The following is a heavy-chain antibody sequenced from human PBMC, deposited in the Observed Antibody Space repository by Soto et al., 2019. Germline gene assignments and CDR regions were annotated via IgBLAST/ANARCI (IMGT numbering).Heavy chain of an antibody. Sequence: PSETLSLTCDVSGYSISSGYYWGWIQQPPGKGLEWIGSIYHSGSTHYNPSLKSRVTISVDTSKNQVSLKLSSVTAADTAVYYCARVYGTYEPFDYWGQGALVTVSS. CDR2: IYHSGST. CDR1: GYSISSGYY. V-gene: IGHV4-38-2*01. CDR3: ARVYGTYEPFDY. J-gene: IGHJ4*02. D-gene: IGHD4-17*01.